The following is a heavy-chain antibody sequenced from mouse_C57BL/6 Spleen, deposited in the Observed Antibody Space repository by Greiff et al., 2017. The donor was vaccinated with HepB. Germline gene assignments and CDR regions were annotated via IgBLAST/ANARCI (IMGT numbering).Heavy chain of an antibody. D-gene: IGHD1-1*01. V-gene: IGHV1-15*01. J-gene: IGHJ1*03. CDR1: GYTFTDYE. CDR3: TRSRDGSSYCWYFDV. CDR2: IDPETGGT. Sequence: QVHVKQSGAELVRPGASVTLSCKASGYTFTDYEMHWVKQTPVHGLEWIGAIDPETGGTAYNQKFKGKAILTADKSSSTAYMELRSLTSEDSAVYYCTRSRDGSSYCWYFDVWGTGTTVTVSS.